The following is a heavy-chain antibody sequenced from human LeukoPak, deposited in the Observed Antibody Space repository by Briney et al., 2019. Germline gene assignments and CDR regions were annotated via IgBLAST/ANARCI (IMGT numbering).Heavy chain of an antibody. Sequence: SETLSLTCTVSGGSISNKYWSWIRQPPGKGLEWIGYIYYSGSTNYNPSLKSRVTILVDTSKNQFSLKLSSVTAADTAVYYCARTYSNDHWFDSWGQGTLVTVSS. V-gene: IGHV4-59*12. J-gene: IGHJ5*01. D-gene: IGHD4-11*01. CDR3: ARTYSNDHWFDS. CDR2: IYYSGST. CDR1: GGSISNKY.